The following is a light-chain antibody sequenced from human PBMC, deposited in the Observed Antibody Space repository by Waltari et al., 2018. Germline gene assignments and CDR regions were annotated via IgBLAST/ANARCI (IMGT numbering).Light chain of an antibody. Sequence: EIVLTQSPGTLSLSPGEPATLSCRASQSVGRSLVWYQQKPGQAPRLLIYDTYKRATGIPARFSGSGSGTDFSLTISRLEPEDFAVYYCQKYDRLPATFGQGTKVEIK. J-gene: IGKJ1*01. CDR3: QKYDRLPAT. CDR1: QSVGRS. V-gene: IGKV3-20*01. CDR2: DTY.